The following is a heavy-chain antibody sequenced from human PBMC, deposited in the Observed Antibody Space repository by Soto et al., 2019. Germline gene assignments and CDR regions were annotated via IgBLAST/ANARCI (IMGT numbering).Heavy chain of an antibody. D-gene: IGHD2-21*02. Sequence: GASVKVSCKASGYTFTSYDINWVRQATGQGLEWMGWMNPNSGNTGYAQKFQGRVTMTRNTSISTAYMELSSLRSEDTAVYYCASGAYCGGDCYRKYYYYYYGMDVWGQGTTVTVSS. V-gene: IGHV1-8*01. CDR3: ASGAYCGGDCYRKYYYYYYGMDV. CDR1: GYTFTSYD. CDR2: MNPNSGNT. J-gene: IGHJ6*02.